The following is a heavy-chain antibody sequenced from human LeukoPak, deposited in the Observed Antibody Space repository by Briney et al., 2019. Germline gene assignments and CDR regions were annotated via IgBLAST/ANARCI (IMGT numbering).Heavy chain of an antibody. Sequence: GGSLRLSCAASGFTFSSYWMSWVRQAPGKGLEWVANIKQDGSEKYYVDFVKGRFTISRDNAKNSLYLQMNSLRAEDTAVYYCARDRHYYDSSGNPYYFDYWGQGTLVTVSS. V-gene: IGHV3-7*01. CDR2: IKQDGSEK. D-gene: IGHD3-22*01. CDR3: ARDRHYYDSSGNPYYFDY. J-gene: IGHJ4*02. CDR1: GFTFSSYW.